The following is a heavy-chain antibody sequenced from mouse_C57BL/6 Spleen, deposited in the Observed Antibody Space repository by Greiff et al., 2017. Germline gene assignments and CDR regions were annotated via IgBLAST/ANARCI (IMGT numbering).Heavy chain of an antibody. D-gene: IGHD1-1*01. V-gene: IGHV1-75*01. CDR1: GYTFTDYY. Sequence: VQLQESGPELVKPGASVKISCKASGYTFTDYYINWVKQRPGQGLEWIGWIFPGSGSTYYNEKFKGKATLTVDKSSSTAYMLLSSLTSEDSAVYVCARSPFITAVVAHWYFDVWGTGTTVTVSS. CDR2: IFPGSGST. J-gene: IGHJ1*03. CDR3: ARSPFITAVVAHWYFDV.